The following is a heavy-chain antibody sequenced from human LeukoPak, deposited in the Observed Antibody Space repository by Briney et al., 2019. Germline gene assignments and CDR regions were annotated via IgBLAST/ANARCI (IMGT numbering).Heavy chain of an antibody. CDR1: GFTFSSYA. Sequence: PGGSLRLSCAASGFTFSSYAMHWVRQAPGKGLEWVAVISYDGSNKYYADSVKGRFTISRDNSKNTLYLQMNSLRAEDTAVYYCARDRVVRGVIAPLDYWGQGTPVTVSS. V-gene: IGHV3-30-3*01. J-gene: IGHJ4*02. CDR3: ARDRVVRGVIAPLDY. D-gene: IGHD3-10*01. CDR2: ISYDGSNK.